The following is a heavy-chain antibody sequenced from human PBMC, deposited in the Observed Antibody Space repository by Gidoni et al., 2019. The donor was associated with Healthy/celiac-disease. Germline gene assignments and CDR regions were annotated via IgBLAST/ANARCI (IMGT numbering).Heavy chain of an antibody. J-gene: IGHJ4*02. CDR1: GFSPSTSGVG. Sequence: QITLKESGPTLVKPTQTLTLTCTFSGFSPSTSGVGVGWIRQPPGKALEWLALIYWTDDKRYSPSLKSRLTITKDTSKNQVVLTMTNMDPVDTATYYCARIAAAGQHRLGPSRSYYFDYWGQGTLVTVSS. CDR2: IYWTDDK. CDR3: ARIAAAGQHRLGPSRSYYFDY. D-gene: IGHD6-13*01. V-gene: IGHV2-5*01.